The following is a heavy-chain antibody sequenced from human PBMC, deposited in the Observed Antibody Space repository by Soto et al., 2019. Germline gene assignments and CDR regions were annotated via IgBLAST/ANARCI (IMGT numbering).Heavy chain of an antibody. CDR3: VRDGVGATTFFGYFDY. J-gene: IGHJ4*02. D-gene: IGHD1-26*01. CDR2: TRHDGSNT. CDR1: GFNFGSYG. Sequence: QVQLVESGGGVVQPGRSLRLSCAAYGFNFGSYGMHWVRQAPGKGLEWVAITRHDGSNTYYADSVRGRFTISRDNSKNTLYLQMNSLTVEDTAVYYCVRDGVGATTFFGYFDYWGQGTLITVSS. V-gene: IGHV3-33*01.